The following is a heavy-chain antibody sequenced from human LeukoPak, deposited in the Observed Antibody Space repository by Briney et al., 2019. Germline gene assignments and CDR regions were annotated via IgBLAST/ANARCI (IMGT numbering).Heavy chain of an antibody. J-gene: IGHJ4*02. CDR2: IIGSSGST. CDR3: AKGAYDYIEIAYFGY. D-gene: IGHD5-12*01. Sequence: GGSLRLSCVASGFSFNNYAMNWVRQAPGKGLEWVSLIIGSSGSTFYADSVKGRFTISRDKSKNTLYLQMNSLRAEDTAVYYCAKGAYDYIEIAYFGYWGQGSLVTVSS. V-gene: IGHV3-23*01. CDR1: GFSFNNYA.